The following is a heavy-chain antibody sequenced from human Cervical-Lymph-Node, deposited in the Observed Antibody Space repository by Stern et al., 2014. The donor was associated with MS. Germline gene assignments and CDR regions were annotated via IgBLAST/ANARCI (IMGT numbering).Heavy chain of an antibody. D-gene: IGHD2-15*01. Sequence: VQLVESGGDVVQPGRSLRLSCAASRFSISDYAMHWVRQAPGKGLEWVATISSDGSSKRYADSVKGRFTISRDNLKNTVYVQMNSLRAEDTAVYYCTREDCSGGSCRGMDVWGQGTTVTVSS. CDR2: ISSDGSSK. CDR1: RFSISDYA. V-gene: IGHV3-30-3*01. J-gene: IGHJ6*02. CDR3: TREDCSGGSCRGMDV.